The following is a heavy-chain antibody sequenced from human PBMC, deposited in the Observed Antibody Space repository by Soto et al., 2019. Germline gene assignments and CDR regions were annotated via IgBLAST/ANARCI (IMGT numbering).Heavy chain of an antibody. D-gene: IGHD2-2*02. CDR3: TTGVPIDIVVVPAAIAAGDY. Sequence: GGSLRLSCAASGFTFSNAWMSWVRQAPGKGLEWVGRIKSKTDGGTTDYAAPVKGRFTISRDDSKNTLYLQMNSLKTEDTAVYYCTTGVPIDIVVVPAAIAAGDYWGQGTLVTVSS. CDR2: IKSKTDGGTT. J-gene: IGHJ4*02. CDR1: GFTFSNAW. V-gene: IGHV3-15*01.